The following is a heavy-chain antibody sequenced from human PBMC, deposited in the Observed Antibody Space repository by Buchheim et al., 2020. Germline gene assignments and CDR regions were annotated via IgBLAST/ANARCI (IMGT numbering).Heavy chain of an antibody. CDR2: IAHDGSIS. CDR1: GFTFSHYG. CDR3: TKEPNQYSSGWYFEH. Sequence: QVQLVESGGGVVQPGGSLRLSCAASGFTFSHYGMQWVRQAPGKGPEWLAVIAHDGSISYYAESVKGRFTLSRDNSKHMMYLQINSLRAEDTAVYYCTKEPNQYSSGWYFEHWGQGTL. J-gene: IGHJ4*02. D-gene: IGHD6-19*01. V-gene: IGHV3-30*18.